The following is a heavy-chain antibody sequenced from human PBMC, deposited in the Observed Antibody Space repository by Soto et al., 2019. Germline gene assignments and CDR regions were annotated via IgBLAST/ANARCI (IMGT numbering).Heavy chain of an antibody. Sequence: WGSLRLSCAASGFTFINYAIIFFRHSPFKGLEWVSAISGSGGSTYYAESVKGRFTISRDNSKNTLYLQMNSLRAEDTALYYCAKDLRYDYGARTGFDYWGQGALVTVSS. D-gene: IGHD4-17*01. CDR2: ISGSGGST. V-gene: IGHV3-23*01. J-gene: IGHJ4*02. CDR1: GFTFINYA. CDR3: AKDLRYDYGARTGFDY.